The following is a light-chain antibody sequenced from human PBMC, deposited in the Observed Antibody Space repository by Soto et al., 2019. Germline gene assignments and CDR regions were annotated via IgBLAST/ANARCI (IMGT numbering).Light chain of an antibody. Sequence: QSVLTQPASVSGSPGQSITISCTGTSSDVGGYNYVSWYQQHPGKAPKLMIYEVSNRPSGVSNRLSGSKSGNTASLTISGLQAEDEADYYCSSYTSSRTRVFGGGTQLTVL. CDR1: SSDVGGYNY. CDR3: SSYTSSRTRV. J-gene: IGLJ2*01. V-gene: IGLV2-14*01. CDR2: EVS.